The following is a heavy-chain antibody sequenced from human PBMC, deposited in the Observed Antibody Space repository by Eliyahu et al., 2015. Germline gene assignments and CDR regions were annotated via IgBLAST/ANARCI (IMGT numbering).Heavy chain of an antibody. CDR2: IYYSGST. CDR3: ARRGDDWYFDL. Sequence: QVQLQESGPGLVKPSETLSLXCTVSGGSLSSYYWSWIRQPPGKGLEWIGYIYYSGSTNYSPSLKSRVTISVDTSKNQFSLKLSSVTAADTAVYYCARRGDDWYFDLWGRGTLVTVSS. D-gene: IGHD3-10*01. J-gene: IGHJ2*01. V-gene: IGHV4-59*08. CDR1: GGSLSSYY.